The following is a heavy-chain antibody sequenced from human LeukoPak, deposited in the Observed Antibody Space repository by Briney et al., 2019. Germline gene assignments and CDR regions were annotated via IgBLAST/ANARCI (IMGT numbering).Heavy chain of an antibody. CDR1: GFTFDDYT. CDR2: ISWDGSST. CDR3: AKGEPTSSGWDPIDY. J-gene: IGHJ4*02. V-gene: IGHV3-43*01. D-gene: IGHD6-19*01. Sequence: GGSLRLSCAASGFTFDDYTMHGVRQTPGKGLEWVSLISWDGSSTYYADSVKGRFTISRDNSKNSLYLQMISLRTEDTALYYCAKGEPTSSGWDPIDYWGQGTLVTVSS.